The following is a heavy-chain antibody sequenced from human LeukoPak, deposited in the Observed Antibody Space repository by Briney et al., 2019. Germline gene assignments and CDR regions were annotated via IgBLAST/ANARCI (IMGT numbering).Heavy chain of an antibody. Sequence: PGGSLRLSCAASGFTFSSYAMSWVRQAPGRGLEWVSALSGSGGSTYYATSVKGRFTISRDNSKNTLYLQMNSLRAEDTAVYYCAKRLAAAGTRSVDYWGQGTLVTVSS. D-gene: IGHD6-13*01. CDR1: GFTFSSYA. V-gene: IGHV3-23*01. J-gene: IGHJ4*02. CDR3: AKRLAAAGTRSVDY. CDR2: LSGSGGST.